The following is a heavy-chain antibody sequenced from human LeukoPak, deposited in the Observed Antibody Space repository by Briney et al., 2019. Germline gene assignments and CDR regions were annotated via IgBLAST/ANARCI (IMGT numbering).Heavy chain of an antibody. CDR1: GGSFSGYY. D-gene: IGHD3-3*01. V-gene: IGHV4-34*01. Sequence: SETLSLTCAVYGGSFSGYYWGWIRQPPGKGLEWIGEINHSGSTNYNPSLKSRVTISVDTSKNQFSLKLSSVTAADTAVYYCATLRAIFGVVMFEVYWGQGTLVTVSS. CDR2: INHSGST. J-gene: IGHJ4*02. CDR3: ATLRAIFGVVMFEVY.